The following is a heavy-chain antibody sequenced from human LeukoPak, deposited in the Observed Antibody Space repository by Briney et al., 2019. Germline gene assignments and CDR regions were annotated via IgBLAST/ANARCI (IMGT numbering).Heavy chain of an antibody. CDR1: GFTFSSYS. J-gene: IGHJ3*02. V-gene: IGHV3-21*04. D-gene: IGHD1-7*01. CDR2: ISSSSSYI. CDR3: ARDPGNSDAFDI. Sequence: GGSLRLSCAASGFTFSSYSMNWVRQAPGKGLEWVSSISSSSSYIYYADSVKGRFTISRDNPKNTLYLQMNSLRAEDTAVYYCARDPGNSDAFDIWGQGTMVTVSS.